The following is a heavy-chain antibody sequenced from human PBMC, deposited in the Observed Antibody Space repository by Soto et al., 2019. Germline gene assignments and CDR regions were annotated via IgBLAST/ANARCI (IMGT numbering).Heavy chain of an antibody. CDR1: GFAFNDFA. CDR2: ISGSGDKT. J-gene: IGHJ4*02. Sequence: EVHLLESGGDVVLPGGSLRLSCAASGFAFNDFAMSWVRPAPGKGPEWLSTISGSGDKTFHSDSVKGRFDISRDNSNNKMFLQMNSLRAEDTAIYYCAKGASHAPFEKWGRGTLVTVSS. V-gene: IGHV3-23*01. CDR3: AKGASHAPFEK.